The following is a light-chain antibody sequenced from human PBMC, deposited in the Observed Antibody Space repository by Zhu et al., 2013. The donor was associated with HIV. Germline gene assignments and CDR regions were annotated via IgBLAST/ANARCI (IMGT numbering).Light chain of an antibody. V-gene: IGLV2-14*02. CDR2: EGS. CDR3: SSYAGSKNV. Sequence: QSAPTQPASVSGSPGQSITISCTGTSSDVGSYNLVSWYQQHPGKAPKLMIYEGSKRPSGVPDRFSGSKSGNTASLTVSGLQAEDEADYYCSSYAGSKNVFGTGTKVTVL. CDR1: SSDVGSYNL. J-gene: IGLJ1*01.